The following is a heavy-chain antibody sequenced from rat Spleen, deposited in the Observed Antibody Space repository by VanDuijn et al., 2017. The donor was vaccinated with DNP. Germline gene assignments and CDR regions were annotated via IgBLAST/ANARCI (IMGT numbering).Heavy chain of an antibody. D-gene: IGHD1-2*01. CDR2: VSPSGGST. J-gene: IGHJ3*01. CDR1: GFSLTEYN. CDR3: ARRESYSSSLFAY. V-gene: IGHV5-19*01. Sequence: VQLKESGPGLVQPSQTLSLTCTVTGFSLTEYNVHWVRQPPGKGLEWVASVSPSGGSTYYRDSVKGRFTVSRDNAKSSLYLQMDSLRSEDTATYYCARRESYSSSLFAYWGQGTLVTVSS.